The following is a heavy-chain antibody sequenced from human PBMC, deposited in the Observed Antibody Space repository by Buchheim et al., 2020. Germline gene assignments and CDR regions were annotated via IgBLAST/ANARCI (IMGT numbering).Heavy chain of an antibody. CDR1: GDSISSTSYY. Sequence: QLQLQESGPGLVKPSETLSLTCTVSGDSISSTSYYWGWVRQPPEKGLEWIGNIYYSGSTYYTPSLRGRVTISVDTSKNQFSLRLTSVTAADTAVYYCARQLSVTGTRSQFDYWGQGTL. CDR3: ARQLSVTGTRSQFDY. J-gene: IGHJ4*02. CDR2: IYYSGST. V-gene: IGHV4-39*01. D-gene: IGHD2-21*02.